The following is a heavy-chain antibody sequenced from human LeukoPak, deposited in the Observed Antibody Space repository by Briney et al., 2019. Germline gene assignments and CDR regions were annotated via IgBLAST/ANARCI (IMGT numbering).Heavy chain of an antibody. J-gene: IGHJ4*02. D-gene: IGHD5-24*01. CDR3: ARGGLHVDYYFDY. CDR2: INHSGST. Sequence: PSETLSLTCAVYGGSFSGYYWSWIRQPPGKGLEWIGEINHSGSTNYNPSLKSRATISVDTSKNQFSLKLSSVTAADTAVYYCARGGLHVDYYFDYWGQGTLVTVSS. CDR1: GGSFSGYY. V-gene: IGHV4-34*01.